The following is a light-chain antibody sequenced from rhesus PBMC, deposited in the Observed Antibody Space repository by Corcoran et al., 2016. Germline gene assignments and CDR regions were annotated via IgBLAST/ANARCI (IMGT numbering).Light chain of an antibody. Sequence: DIQMTQSPSSLSASVGDKVTITCRASQGVGGWLAWYQQKPGKAPELLIFAASSLKSGVPSRFSGSGSGTEYTLTISSLQPEDFATYYCQQGYNIPWTFGQGTKVEIK. J-gene: IGKJ1*01. CDR1: QGVGGW. CDR2: AAS. V-gene: IGKV1-18*01. CDR3: QQGYNIPWT.